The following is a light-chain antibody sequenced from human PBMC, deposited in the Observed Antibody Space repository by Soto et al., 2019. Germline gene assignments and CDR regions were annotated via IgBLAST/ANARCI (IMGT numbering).Light chain of an antibody. Sequence: QSALTQPASVSGSPGQSITISCTGTSSDIGAYNYVSWYQQYPGKAPKLMIYDVSHRPSGISNRFSGSKSGNTASLTISGLQTEDEADYYCSSSTSSTTHVVFGGGPTLTVL. CDR2: DVS. CDR3: SSSTSSTTHVV. CDR1: SSDIGAYNY. V-gene: IGLV2-14*01. J-gene: IGLJ2*01.